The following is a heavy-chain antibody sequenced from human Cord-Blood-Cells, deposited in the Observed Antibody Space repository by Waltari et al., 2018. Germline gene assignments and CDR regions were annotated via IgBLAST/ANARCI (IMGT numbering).Heavy chain of an antibody. CDR3: ARGDYSNYDSYYYYGMDV. J-gene: IGHJ6*02. CDR1: GGTFSSYA. V-gene: IGHV1-69*01. Sequence: QVQLVQSGTEVKKPGSSVKVSCKASGGTFSSYAISWVRQAPGQGLEWMGGIIPIFGTANYAQKFQGRVTITADESTSTAYMELSSLRSEDTAVYYCARGDYSNYDSYYYYGMDVWGQGTTDTVSS. CDR2: IIPIFGTA. D-gene: IGHD4-4*01.